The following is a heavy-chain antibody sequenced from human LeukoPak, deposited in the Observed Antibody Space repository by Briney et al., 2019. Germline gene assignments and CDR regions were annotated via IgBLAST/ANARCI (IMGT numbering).Heavy chain of an antibody. D-gene: IGHD5-12*01. Sequence: GGSLRLSCAASGFTFSSYAMSWVRQAPGKGLEWVSAISGSGGSTYYADSVKGRFTISRDNSKNTLYLQMNSLRAEDTAVYYCAKDLGGYSGYDYYYYYMDVWGKGTTVTVSS. J-gene: IGHJ6*03. V-gene: IGHV3-23*01. CDR1: GFTFSSYA. CDR2: ISGSGGST. CDR3: AKDLGGYSGYDYYYYYMDV.